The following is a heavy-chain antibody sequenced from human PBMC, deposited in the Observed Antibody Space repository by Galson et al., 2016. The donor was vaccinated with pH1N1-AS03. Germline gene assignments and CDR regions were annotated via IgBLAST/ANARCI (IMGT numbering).Heavy chain of an antibody. Sequence: SLRLSCAASGFSFNNYAMSWVRQAPGKGLEWVSSIGGRLSKTDYADSVKGRFTISRDNPKNTLYLQMNTLRADDTAVYYCAKMGSTTGNDYWGQGTLVTVSS. D-gene: IGHD1-1*01. CDR2: IGGRLSKT. CDR1: GFSFNNYA. J-gene: IGHJ4*02. V-gene: IGHV3-23*01. CDR3: AKMGSTTGNDY.